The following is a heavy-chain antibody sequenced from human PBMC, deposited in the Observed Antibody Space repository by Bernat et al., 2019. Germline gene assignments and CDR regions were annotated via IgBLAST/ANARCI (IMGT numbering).Heavy chain of an antibody. CDR2: IYYSGST. V-gene: IGHV4-31*03. CDR3: ARGHDSRNAFDI. CDR1: GGSISSGGYY. Sequence: QVQLQESGPGLVKPSQTLSLTCTVSGGSISSGGYYWSWIRQHPGKGLEWIGYIYYSGSTYYNPSLKSRVTISVDTSKNQFSLKLSSVTAADTAVYSCARGHDSRNAFDIWGQGTMVTVSS. J-gene: IGHJ3*02. D-gene: IGHD3-3*01.